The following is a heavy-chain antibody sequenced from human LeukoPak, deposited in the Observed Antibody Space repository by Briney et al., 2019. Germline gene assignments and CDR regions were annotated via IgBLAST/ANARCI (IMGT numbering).Heavy chain of an antibody. Sequence: SETLSLTCAVYGGSFSGYYWSWIRQPPGKGLEWIGEINHSGSTNYNPSLKSRVTISVDTSKNQFSLKLSSVTAADTAVYLCVRGFYYAAGQFDYWGQGTLVTVSS. J-gene: IGHJ4*02. CDR1: GGSFSGYY. CDR3: VRGFYYAAGQFDY. V-gene: IGHV4-34*01. D-gene: IGHD6-13*01. CDR2: INHSGST.